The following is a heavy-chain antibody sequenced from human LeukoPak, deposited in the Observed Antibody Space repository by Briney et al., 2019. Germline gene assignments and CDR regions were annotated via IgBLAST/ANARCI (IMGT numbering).Heavy chain of an antibody. CDR2: FYSSGST. Sequence: SETLSLTCTVSGGSISSSNYYWGWIRQPPGKGLEWIVTFYSSGSTYYNPSLKSRVAISVDTSKNQFSLQLNAVTAADTAVYYCASPLRHGSSGDYWGQGTLVTVSS. J-gene: IGHJ4*02. CDR3: ASPLRHGSSGDY. CDR1: GGSISSSNYY. V-gene: IGHV4-39*01. D-gene: IGHD3-22*01.